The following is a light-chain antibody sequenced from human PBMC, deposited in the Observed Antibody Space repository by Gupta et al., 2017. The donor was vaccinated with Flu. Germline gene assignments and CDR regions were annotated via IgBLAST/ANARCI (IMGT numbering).Light chain of an antibody. Sequence: DIQLTQSPSFLSASVGDRVTITCRASRDIKNYLAWFQQKPGQDPKLLIYGAFTVQSGVPSRFSGSGAGPEFTLTISSLRPEDYATYYCQQLNSDPPFAFGPGTKVEVK. J-gene: IGKJ3*01. CDR1: RDIKNY. CDR3: QQLNSDPPFA. CDR2: GAF. V-gene: IGKV1-9*01.